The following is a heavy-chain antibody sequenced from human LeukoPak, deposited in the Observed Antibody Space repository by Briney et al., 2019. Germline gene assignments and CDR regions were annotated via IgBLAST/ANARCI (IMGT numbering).Heavy chain of an antibody. CDR3: AGVFRGAVTSNWFDP. CDR2: ISDSGST. D-gene: IGHD3-3*01. J-gene: IGHJ5*02. Sequence: PSETLSLTCSVSGASMNGHYWTWIRLSPGKGLEWIGYISDSGSTSYNPSLRSRVIMALEASKTEFSLRLNSVTVADTAVYYCAGVFRGAVTSNWFDPWGQGTLVTVSS. CDR1: GASMNGHY. V-gene: IGHV4-59*11.